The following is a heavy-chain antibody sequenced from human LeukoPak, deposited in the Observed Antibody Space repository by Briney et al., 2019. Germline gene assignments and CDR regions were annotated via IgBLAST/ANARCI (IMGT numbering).Heavy chain of an antibody. CDR1: GFTFSSYA. J-gene: IGHJ4*02. D-gene: IGHD3/OR15-3a*01. V-gene: IGHV3-30-3*01. Sequence: PGGSLRLSCAASGFTFSSYAMSWVRQAPGKGLEWVASISYAGNNKYYAGSVKGRFTISRDNSKNTLFLQMSSLRLDDTALYYCARVRPDWGSHLFDYWGQGTLVTVSS. CDR3: ARVRPDWGSHLFDY. CDR2: ISYAGNNK.